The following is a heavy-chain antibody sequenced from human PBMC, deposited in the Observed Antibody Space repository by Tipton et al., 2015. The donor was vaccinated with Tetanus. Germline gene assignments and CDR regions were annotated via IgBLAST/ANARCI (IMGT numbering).Heavy chain of an antibody. CDR1: GDSISSGGPY. D-gene: IGHD4-17*01. V-gene: IGHV4-39*07. CDR2: INQSGST. J-gene: IGHJ4*02. CDR3: ARGKHTVTFDY. Sequence: TLSLTCTVSGDSISSGGPYWSWVRQSPGKGLEWIGEINQSGSTNYNPSLKSRVTISVDTSKNQFSLKLSSVTAADTAVYYCARGKHTVTFDYWGQGTLVTVSS.